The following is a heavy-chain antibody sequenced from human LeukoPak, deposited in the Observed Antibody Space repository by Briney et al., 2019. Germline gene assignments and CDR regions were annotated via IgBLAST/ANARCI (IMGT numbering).Heavy chain of an antibody. CDR2: INPNSGGT. D-gene: IGHD6-19*01. V-gene: IGHV1-2*02. J-gene: IGHJ6*03. Sequence: ASVKVSCKASGYTFTGYYMHWVRQAPGQGLEWMGWINPNSGGTNYAQKFQGRVTMTRDTSISTAYMELNRLRSDDTAVYYCARQDSRRYSSGWYWGYYYYMDVWGKGTTVTISS. CDR3: ARQDSRRYSSGWYWGYYYYMDV. CDR1: GYTFTGYY.